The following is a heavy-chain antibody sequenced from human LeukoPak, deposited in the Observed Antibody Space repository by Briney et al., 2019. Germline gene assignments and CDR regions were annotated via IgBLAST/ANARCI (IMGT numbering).Heavy chain of an antibody. J-gene: IGHJ4*02. Sequence: SETLSLTCAVPGGSFSGYLWSWLRQPPGKGLEWIGEINHSGSTNYNPSLKSRVTISVDTSKNQFSLKLSSVTAADTAVYYCARGRITIFGVVSIPYYFDYWGQGTLVTVSS. V-gene: IGHV4-34*01. CDR3: ARGRITIFGVVSIPYYFDY. CDR2: INHSGST. CDR1: GGSFSGYL. D-gene: IGHD3-3*01.